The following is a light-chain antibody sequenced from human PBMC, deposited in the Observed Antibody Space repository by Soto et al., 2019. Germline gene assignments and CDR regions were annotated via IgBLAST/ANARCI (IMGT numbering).Light chain of an antibody. Sequence: EIVLTQSPATLSLSPGERATLSCRTSQSVSSYFAWYQQKPGRAPRLLIYDASNRATGIPARFIGSGSGTDFTLTISRLEPEDLAVYYCQQRSNWPITFGQGTRLEIK. CDR1: QSVSSY. CDR3: QQRSNWPIT. J-gene: IGKJ5*01. CDR2: DAS. V-gene: IGKV3-11*01.